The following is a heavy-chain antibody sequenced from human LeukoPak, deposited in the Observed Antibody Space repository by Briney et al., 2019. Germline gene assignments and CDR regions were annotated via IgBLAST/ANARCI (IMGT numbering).Heavy chain of an antibody. CDR2: IIPIFGTA. Sequence: SVKVSCKASGGTFSSYAISWVRQAPGQGLEWMGGIIPIFGTANYAQKFQGRVTITTDESTSTAYMELSSLRSEDTAVYYCVYYYDSGGYYGTVADYWGQGTLVTVSS. J-gene: IGHJ4*02. CDR3: VYYYDSGGYYGTVADY. CDR1: GGTFSSYA. V-gene: IGHV1-69*05. D-gene: IGHD3-22*01.